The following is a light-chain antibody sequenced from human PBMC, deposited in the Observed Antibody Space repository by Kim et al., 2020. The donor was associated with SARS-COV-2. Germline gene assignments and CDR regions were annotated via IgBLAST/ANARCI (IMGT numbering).Light chain of an antibody. CDR2: SAS. J-gene: IGKJ2*01. V-gene: IGKV3-20*01. CDR1: QSVTSNF. CDR3: HQYGSSPLT. Sequence: ENVLTQSPGTLSLSPGERATLSCRASQSVTSNFLAWYQQKPGQAPRLLIYSASSRATGIPDRFSGSGSGTDFTLTINRVEPEDVVVYYCHQYGSSPLTFGPGTKLEI.